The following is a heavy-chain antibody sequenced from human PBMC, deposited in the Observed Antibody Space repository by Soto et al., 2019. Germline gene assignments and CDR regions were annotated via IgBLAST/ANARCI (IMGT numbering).Heavy chain of an antibody. J-gene: IGHJ4*02. CDR2: MNPNSCNT. D-gene: IGHD5-12*01. V-gene: IGHV1-8*01. CDR1: GYTFTSYD. CDR3: ATLNLHSGALDY. Sequence: AASVKVSCKASGYTFTSYDINWVRQATGQGLEWMGWMNPNSCNTGYAQKFQGRVTMTSNTSISTAYMELSSLRSEDTAVYYCATLNLHSGALDYWGQGTLVTVSS.